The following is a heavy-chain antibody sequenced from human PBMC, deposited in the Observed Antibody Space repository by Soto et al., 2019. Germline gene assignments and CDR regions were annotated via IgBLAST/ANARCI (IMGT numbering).Heavy chain of an antibody. CDR1: GYTFTSYA. D-gene: IGHD3-22*01. V-gene: IGHV1-3*01. CDR2: INAGNGNT. Sequence: ASVKVSCKASGYTFTSYAMHWVRQAPGQRIEWMGWINAGNGNTKYSQKFQGRVTITRDTSASTAYMELSSLRSEDTAVYYCARDHSSDSSGYYYGGFDYLGQGTLVTVSS. CDR3: ARDHSSDSSGYYYGGFDY. J-gene: IGHJ4*02.